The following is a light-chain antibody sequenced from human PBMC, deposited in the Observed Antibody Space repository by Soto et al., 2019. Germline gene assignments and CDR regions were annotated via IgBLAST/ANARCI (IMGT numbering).Light chain of an antibody. CDR1: QGISNY. CDR2: AAS. Sequence: DIQMTQSPSSLSASVGDRVTITCRASQGISNYLAWYQQKPGKVPKLLIYAASTLQSGVPSRFSGSGSGTDCTLTISSLQPEDVATYYCQKYNGAPWTFGQGTKVEIK. V-gene: IGKV1-27*01. J-gene: IGKJ1*01. CDR3: QKYNGAPWT.